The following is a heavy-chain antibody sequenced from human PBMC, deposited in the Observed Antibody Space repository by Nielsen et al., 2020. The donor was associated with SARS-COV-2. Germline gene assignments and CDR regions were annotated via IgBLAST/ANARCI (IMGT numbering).Heavy chain of an antibody. V-gene: IGHV3-23*01. J-gene: IGHJ6*03. CDR1: GFTFSSYA. Sequence: GESLKISCAASGFTFSSYAMSWVRQAPGKGLEWVSAISGSGGSTYYADSVKGRFTISRDNSKNTLYLQMNSLRAEDTAVYYCAKVENSSPYYYYYMDVWGKGTTVTVSS. CDR3: AKVENSSPYYYYYMDV. D-gene: IGHD6-6*01. CDR2: ISGSGGST.